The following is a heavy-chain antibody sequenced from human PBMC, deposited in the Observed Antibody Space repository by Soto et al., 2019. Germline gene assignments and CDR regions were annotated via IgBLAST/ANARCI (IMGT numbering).Heavy chain of an antibody. V-gene: IGHV5-51*01. CDR1: GYSFSNYW. CDR3: AREEATGFPYFPH. J-gene: IGHJ1*01. D-gene: IGHD1-1*01. CDR2: IWPGDSDT. Sequence: GESLKISCKGSGYSFSNYWIGWVRQMPGKGLEWMGIIWPGDSDTRYSPSFQGQVTISADKSTSTAYLQWSSLKASDTAMYYCAREEATGFPYFPHWGQGTLVTVSS.